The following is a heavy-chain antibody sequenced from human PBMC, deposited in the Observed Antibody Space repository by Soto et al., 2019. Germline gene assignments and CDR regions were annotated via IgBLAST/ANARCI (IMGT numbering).Heavy chain of an antibody. Sequence: ASVKVSCAACGYSFTRYGIGWARQAPEQGLEWMGWINTYNGNTNYAQNVQGRVTLTTDTSTSTAYMELRSMRSNDTAIYYCAMVDVYVTPSPQDVWGQGTTVTVSS. CDR3: AMVDVYVTPSPQDV. D-gene: IGHD3-16*01. J-gene: IGHJ6*02. V-gene: IGHV1-18*01. CDR1: GYSFTRYG. CDR2: INTYNGNT.